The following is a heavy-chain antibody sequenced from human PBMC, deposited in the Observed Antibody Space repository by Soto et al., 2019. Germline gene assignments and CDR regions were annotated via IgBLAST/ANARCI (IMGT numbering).Heavy chain of an antibody. V-gene: IGHV4-59*01. CDR2: IYYSGST. Sequence: PSDSLSLTFTVSGGSISSYYWSWIRQPPGKGLEWVGYIYYSGSTNYNPSLKSRVTISVDTSKNQFSLKLSSVTAADTAVYYCAKNYGNAFDIWGQGTMVT. D-gene: IGHD3-10*01. J-gene: IGHJ3*02. CDR3: AKNYGNAFDI. CDR1: GGSISSYY.